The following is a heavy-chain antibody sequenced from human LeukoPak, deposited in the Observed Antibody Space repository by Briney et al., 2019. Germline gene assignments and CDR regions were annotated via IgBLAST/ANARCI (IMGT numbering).Heavy chain of an antibody. CDR1: GYTFTSYA. Sequence: ASVKVSCKASGYTFTSYAMHWVRQAPGQRLEWMGWINAGNGNTKYSQKFQGRVTITRDTSASTAYMELNSLRSEDTAVYYCARSEGLLLWFGELGENWFDPWGQGTLVTVSS. V-gene: IGHV1-3*01. CDR3: ARSEGLLLWFGELGENWFDP. D-gene: IGHD3-10*01. CDR2: INAGNGNT. J-gene: IGHJ5*02.